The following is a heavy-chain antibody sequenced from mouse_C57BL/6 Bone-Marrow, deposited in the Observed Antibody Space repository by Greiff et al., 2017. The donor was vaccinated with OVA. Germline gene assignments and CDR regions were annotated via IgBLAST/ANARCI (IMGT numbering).Heavy chain of an antibody. Sequence: QVHVKQSGPGLVQPSQSLSITCTVSGFSLTSYGVHWVRQSPGKGLEWLGVIWSGGSTDYNAAFISRLSISKDNSKSQVFFKMNSLQADDTAIDYCASHYGKFAWFAYWGQGTLVTVSA. CDR3: ASHYGKFAWFAY. V-gene: IGHV2-2*01. CDR2: IWSGGST. J-gene: IGHJ3*01. D-gene: IGHD2-1*01. CDR1: GFSLTSYG.